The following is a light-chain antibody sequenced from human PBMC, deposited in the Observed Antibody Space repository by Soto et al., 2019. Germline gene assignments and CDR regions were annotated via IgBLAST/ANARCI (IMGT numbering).Light chain of an antibody. CDR2: KES. Sequence: DLQMTQSPSNLSRSLGDSVTITCRASQTISSWLAWYQQKIGKAPKILIYKESTLKSGVPSRLSGSGSGTELTLTISRLQPDDFATYYCQHYNSYSEACGQGTKVDIK. CDR1: QTISSW. J-gene: IGKJ1*01. CDR3: QHYNSYSEA. V-gene: IGKV1-5*03.